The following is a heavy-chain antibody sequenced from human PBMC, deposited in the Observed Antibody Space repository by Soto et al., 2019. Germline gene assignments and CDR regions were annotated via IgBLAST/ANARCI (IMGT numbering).Heavy chain of an antibody. J-gene: IGHJ4*02. CDR1: GFTFSSYW. D-gene: IGHD6-13*01. CDR2: INSDGSIT. CDR3: ARTSSSWYVSFDY. Sequence: QPGGSLRLSCAASGFTFSSYWMHWVRQAPGKGPVWVSRINSDGSITSYADSVKGQFTISRDNAKNTLYLQMNSLRAEDTAVYYCARTSSSWYVSFDYWGQGTLVTVSS. V-gene: IGHV3-74*01.